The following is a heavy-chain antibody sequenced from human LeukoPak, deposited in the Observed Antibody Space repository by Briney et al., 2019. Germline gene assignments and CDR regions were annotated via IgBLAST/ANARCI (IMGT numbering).Heavy chain of an antibody. V-gene: IGHV4-59*11. D-gene: IGHD6-13*01. CDR2: VYYIGST. J-gene: IGHJ4*02. CDR3: AGMLAAAGTLYFYY. Sequence: ETLSLTCTVSGGSISSHFWSWIRQPPGKGLEWIGYVYYIGSTNYNPSLKSRVTISLDTSKNQFSLKLSSVTAADTAVYYCAGMLAAAGTLYFYYWGQGTLVAASS. CDR1: GGSISSHF.